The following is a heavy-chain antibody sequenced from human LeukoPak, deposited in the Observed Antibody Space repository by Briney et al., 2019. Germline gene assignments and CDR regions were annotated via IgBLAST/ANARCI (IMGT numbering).Heavy chain of an antibody. Sequence: ASVKVSCKASGYTFTGYYMHWVRQAPGQGLEWMGWINPNSGGTNYAQKFQGRVTMTRDTSISTAYMELRSLRSDDTAVYYCARDLGRDFWGGLYYFDYWGQGTLVTVSS. CDR3: ARDLGRDFWGGLYYFDY. J-gene: IGHJ4*02. V-gene: IGHV1-2*02. CDR2: INPNSGGT. D-gene: IGHD3-3*01. CDR1: GYTFTGYY.